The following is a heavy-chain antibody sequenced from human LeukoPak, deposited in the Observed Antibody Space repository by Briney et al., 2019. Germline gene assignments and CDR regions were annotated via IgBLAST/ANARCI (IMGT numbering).Heavy chain of an antibody. CDR1: GGSISSSGSY. D-gene: IGHD3-10*01. Sequence: PSETLCLTCTVSGGSISSSGSYWAWIRQPPGKGLEWIANVYYNGDTYCNSSLYSRVTISVDTSKNQFSLKLSSVTAADTVVYYCARRYGSGSSGTFDYWGQGTLVTVSS. CDR2: VYYNGDT. V-gene: IGHV4-39*07. CDR3: ARRYGSGSSGTFDY. J-gene: IGHJ4*02.